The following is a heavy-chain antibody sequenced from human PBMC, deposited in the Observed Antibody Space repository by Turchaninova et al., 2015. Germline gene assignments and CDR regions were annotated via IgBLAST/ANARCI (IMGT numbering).Heavy chain of an antibody. Sequence: DVQLVQAGEEVTEPGRVSMTTLKATAATFSSSRISWVRQMPGKGLEWMGKIDPRDSETKYSPSFQGHVSISADKSISTAYLQWRSLKASDTAIYYCAVTPNYYGSSGYFWSQGTPVTVSS. CDR1: AATFSSSR. D-gene: IGHD6-19*01. J-gene: IGHJ4*02. V-gene: IGHV5-10-1*03. CDR3: AVTPNYYGSSGYF. CDR2: IDPRDSET.